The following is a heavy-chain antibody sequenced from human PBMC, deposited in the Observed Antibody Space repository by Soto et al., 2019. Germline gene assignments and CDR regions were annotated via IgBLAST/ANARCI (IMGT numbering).Heavy chain of an antibody. CDR1: GYTFTSYD. V-gene: IGHV1-8*01. Sequence: GASVKVSCKASGYTFTSYDINWVRQATGQGLERMGWMNPNSGNTGYAQKFQGRVTMTRNTSISTAYMELSSLRSEDTAVYYCARGLRFLEWLLGNYYYYMDVWGKGTTVTVSS. CDR3: ARGLRFLEWLLGNYYYYMDV. J-gene: IGHJ6*03. CDR2: MNPNSGNT. D-gene: IGHD3-3*01.